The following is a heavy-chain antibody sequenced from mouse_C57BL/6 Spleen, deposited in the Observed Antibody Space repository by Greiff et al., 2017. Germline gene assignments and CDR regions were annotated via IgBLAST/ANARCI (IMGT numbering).Heavy chain of an antibody. CDR3: ARHDRYHWYFDV. CDR1: GFTFSSYT. CDR2: ISGGGGNT. Sequence: EVQLMESGGGLVKPGGSLKLSCAASGFTFSSYTMSWVRQTPEKRLEWVATISGGGGNTYYPDSVKGRFTISRDNAKNTLYLQMSSLRSEDTALYYCARHDRYHWYFDVWGTGTTVTVSS. J-gene: IGHJ1*03. V-gene: IGHV5-9*01. D-gene: IGHD1-1*01.